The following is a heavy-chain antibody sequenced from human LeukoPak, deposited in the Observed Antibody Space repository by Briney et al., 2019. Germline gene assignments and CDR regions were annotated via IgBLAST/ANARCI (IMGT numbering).Heavy chain of an antibody. V-gene: IGHV4-61*02. CDR1: GGSISSGSYY. CDR2: IYTSGST. CDR3: ARDQQQLDIDY. J-gene: IGHJ4*02. D-gene: IGHD6-13*01. Sequence: SETMSLTCTVSGGSISSGSYYWSWIRQPAGKGLEWIGRIYTSGSTNYNPSLKSRVTISVDTPKNQFSLKLSSVTAADTAVYYCARDQQQLDIDYWGQGTLVTVSS.